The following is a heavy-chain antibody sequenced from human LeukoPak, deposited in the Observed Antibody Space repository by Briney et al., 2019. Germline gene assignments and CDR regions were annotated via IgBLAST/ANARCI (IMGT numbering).Heavy chain of an antibody. J-gene: IGHJ4*02. Sequence: PSETLSLTCTVSGGSISSSSYYWGWIRQPPGKGLEWIGSIYYSGSTYYNPSLKSRVTISVDTSKNQFSLKLSSVTAADTAVYYCARLRAAAGTPLYYFDYWGQGTLVTVSS. CDR3: ARLRAAAGTPLYYFDY. CDR2: IYYSGST. D-gene: IGHD6-13*01. V-gene: IGHV4-39*01. CDR1: GGSISSSSYY.